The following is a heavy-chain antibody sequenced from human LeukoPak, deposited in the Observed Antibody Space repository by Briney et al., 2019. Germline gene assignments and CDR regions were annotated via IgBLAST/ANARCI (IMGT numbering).Heavy chain of an antibody. CDR2: IYYSGST. V-gene: IGHV4-59*01. J-gene: IGHJ3*02. CDR1: GGSISSYY. Sequence: PSETLSLTCTVSGGSISSYYWSWIRQPPGKGLVWIGYIYYSGSTNYNPSLKSRVTISVDTSKNQFSLKLSSVTAADTAVYYCAREGIAALDAFDIWGQGTMVTVSS. CDR3: AREGIAALDAFDI. D-gene: IGHD6-13*01.